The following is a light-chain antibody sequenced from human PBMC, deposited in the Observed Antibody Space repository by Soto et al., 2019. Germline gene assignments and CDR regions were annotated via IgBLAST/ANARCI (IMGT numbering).Light chain of an antibody. CDR1: TSNIGDNT. V-gene: IGLV1-44*01. J-gene: IGLJ3*02. Sequence: QSALTQTPSVSGTPGQRVTISCSGSTSNIGDNTVNWYQQLPGTAPKLLIYNNDQRPAGVPDRFSGSKSGTSASLAISGLQSDDEADYYCAAWDDSLNGFVMFGGGTKLTVL. CDR3: AAWDDSLNGFVM. CDR2: NND.